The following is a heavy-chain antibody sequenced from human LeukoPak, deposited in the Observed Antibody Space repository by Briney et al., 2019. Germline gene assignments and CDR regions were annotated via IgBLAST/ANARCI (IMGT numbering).Heavy chain of an antibody. CDR1: GFTFSSYA. CDR3: ARDRSGWYYFDY. J-gene: IGHJ4*02. CDR2: ISGSGDTI. V-gene: IGHV3-48*03. D-gene: IGHD6-19*01. Sequence: GGSLRLSCAASGFTFSSYAMNWVRQAPGKGLEWVSSISGSGDTIYYADSVKGRFTISRDNAKNSPFLQMNSLRAEDTAVYYCARDRSGWYYFDYWGQGTLVTVSS.